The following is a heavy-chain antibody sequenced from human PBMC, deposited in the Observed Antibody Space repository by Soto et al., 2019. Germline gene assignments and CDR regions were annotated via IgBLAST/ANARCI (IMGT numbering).Heavy chain of an antibody. J-gene: IGHJ2*01. V-gene: IGHV3-23*01. CDR3: AKDLLGYYDSSGYYYGPVTPDWYFDL. Sequence: EVQLLESGGGLVQPGGSLRLSCAASGFTFSSYAMSWVRQAPGKGLEWVSAISGSGGSTYYADSVKGRFTISRDNSKNTLYLQMNSLRAEDTAVYYCAKDLLGYYDSSGYYYGPVTPDWYFDLWGRGTLVTVSS. CDR2: ISGSGGST. CDR1: GFTFSSYA. D-gene: IGHD3-22*01.